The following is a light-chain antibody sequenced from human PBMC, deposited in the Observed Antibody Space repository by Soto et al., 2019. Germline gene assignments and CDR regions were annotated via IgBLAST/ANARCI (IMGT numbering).Light chain of an antibody. CDR3: QHYGGAPLT. Sequence: EIVMTQSPATLSVSPGERATLSCRASQSVSSNLAWYQQKPGQAPRLLIYGASTRATGIPARFSGSGSGTEITLTISSLQSEDFAVYYCQHYGGAPLTFGQGTRLEI. J-gene: IGKJ5*01. V-gene: IGKV3-15*01. CDR1: QSVSSN. CDR2: GAS.